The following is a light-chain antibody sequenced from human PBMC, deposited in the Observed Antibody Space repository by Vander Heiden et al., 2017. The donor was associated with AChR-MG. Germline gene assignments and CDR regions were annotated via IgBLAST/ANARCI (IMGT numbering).Light chain of an antibody. J-gene: IGKJ5*01. Sequence: DIVLTQSPATLSLSPGERAPLSCRARQDVDKYLARYQQRSGQPPMLLIYDTSKRATGIPARFSGSGPGTDFTLSRRSLEPEDFAVYYCQQRSKWRAFGQGTRLEIK. CDR2: DTS. CDR3: QQRSKWRA. CDR1: QDVDKY. V-gene: IGKV3D-11*01.